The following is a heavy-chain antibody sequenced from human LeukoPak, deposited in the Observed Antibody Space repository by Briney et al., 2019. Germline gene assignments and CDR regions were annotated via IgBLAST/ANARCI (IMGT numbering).Heavy chain of an antibody. CDR3: AKGADPGQGAFDI. D-gene: IGHD6-13*01. CDR1: GFTFSSYA. Sequence: PGGSLRLSCAASGFTFSSYAMHWVRQAPGKGLEWVAVISYDGSNKYYADSVKGRFTNSRDNSKNTLYLQMNSLRAEDTAVYYCAKGADPGQGAFDIWGQGTMVTVSS. CDR2: ISYDGSNK. J-gene: IGHJ3*02. V-gene: IGHV3-30-3*01.